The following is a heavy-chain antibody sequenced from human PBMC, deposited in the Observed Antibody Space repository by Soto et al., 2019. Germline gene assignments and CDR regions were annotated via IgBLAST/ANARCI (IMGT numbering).Heavy chain of an antibody. CDR2: INPNSGAT. Sequence: ASVKVSCKASGYTFTGYYMHWVRQAPGQGLEWMGWINPNSGATNYAQKFQGRVTMTGDKSISTAYMELSSLRSEDTAVYYCARDLGNYWGQGTLVTVSS. J-gene: IGHJ4*02. CDR1: GYTFTGYY. CDR3: ARDLGNY. V-gene: IGHV1-2*02.